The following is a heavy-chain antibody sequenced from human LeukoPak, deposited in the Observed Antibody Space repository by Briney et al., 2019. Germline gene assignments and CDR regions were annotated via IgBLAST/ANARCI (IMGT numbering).Heavy chain of an antibody. J-gene: IGHJ1*01. D-gene: IGHD4-11*01. V-gene: IGHV3-23*01. CDR3: ARGLDLGYFQR. CDR1: GFTFNSYV. Sequence: GGSLRLSCAASGFTFNSYVMSWVRQAPGKGLEWVSAINGGGGNTYYADSVKGRFTISRDNSKNTLYLQMNNLRAEDTAVYHCARGLDLGYFQRWGQGTLVTVSS. CDR2: INGGGGNT.